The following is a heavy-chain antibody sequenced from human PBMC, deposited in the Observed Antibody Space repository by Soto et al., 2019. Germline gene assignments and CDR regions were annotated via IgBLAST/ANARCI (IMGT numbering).Heavy chain of an antibody. D-gene: IGHD2-8*01. CDR2: ISYDGSNK. CDR3: AIGYCTNGVCYKYYYYMDV. CDR1: GFTFSSYG. J-gene: IGHJ6*03. V-gene: IGHV3-30*03. Sequence: GGSLRLSCAASGFTFSSYGMHWVRQAPGKGLEWVAVISYDGSNKYYADSVKGRFTISRDNSKNTLYLQMNSLRAEDTAVYYCAIGYCTNGVCYKYYYYMDVWGKGTTVTVSS.